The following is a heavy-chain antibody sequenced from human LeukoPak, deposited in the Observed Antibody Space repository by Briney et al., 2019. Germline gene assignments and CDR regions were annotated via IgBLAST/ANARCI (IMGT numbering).Heavy chain of an antibody. V-gene: IGHV1-18*01. CDR1: GNSFNTYG. D-gene: IGHD2/OR15-2a*01. CDR2: INVNT. Sequence: GASVKVSRKASGNSFNTYGISWLRQAPGQGLEWMGWINVNTKYARKFQGRVTMTTDTSTSTAYMELRSLRSDDTAVYFCARAPRCNTESCNSWFDPWGQGTLVTVSS. J-gene: IGHJ5*02. CDR3: ARAPRCNTESCNSWFDP.